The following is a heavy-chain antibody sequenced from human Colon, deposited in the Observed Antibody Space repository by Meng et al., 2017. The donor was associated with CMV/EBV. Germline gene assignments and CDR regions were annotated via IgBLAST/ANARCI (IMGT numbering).Heavy chain of an antibody. CDR2: ISWNSDTI. CDR1: GFTFDDHV. D-gene: IGHD2-2*01. J-gene: IGHJ6*02. Sequence: GGSLRLSCVGSGFTFDDHVMHWVRQVPGKGLEWVSGISWNSDTIGYVDSVKGRFTISRDNAKNSLYLQMNSLRAEDTAVYYCARDLVVPAAIVYHYYYYGMDVWGQGTTVTVSS. V-gene: IGHV3-9*01. CDR3: ARDLVVPAAIVYHYYYYGMDV.